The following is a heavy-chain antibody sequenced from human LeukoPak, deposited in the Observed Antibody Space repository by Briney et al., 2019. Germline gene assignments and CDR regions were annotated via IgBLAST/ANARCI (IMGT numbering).Heavy chain of an antibody. D-gene: IGHD5-12*01. CDR2: IYIGGST. CDR3: ARVRGAFDY. Sequence: PGGSLRLSCAASGFTVSSNYMSWVRQAPGKGLEWASVIYIGGSTYYADSVKGRLTISRHNAKNTLYLQMNSLRAEDTAVYYCARVRGAFDYWGQGTLVTVSS. J-gene: IGHJ4*02. CDR1: GFTVSSNY. V-gene: IGHV3-53*04.